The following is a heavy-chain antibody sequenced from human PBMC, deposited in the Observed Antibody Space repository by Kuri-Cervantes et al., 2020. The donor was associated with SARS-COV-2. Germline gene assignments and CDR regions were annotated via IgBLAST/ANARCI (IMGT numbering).Heavy chain of an antibody. V-gene: IGHV1-2*04. CDR2: INPYTGGT. CDR3: ARGEGVRGLMVVFRWRGAGPLDL. D-gene: IGHD3-10*01. J-gene: IGHJ5*02. CDR1: GYTFSDYY. Sequence: ASVKVSCKASGYTFSDYYIHWVRQAPGQGLEWMGCINPYTGGTQYAQKFQGWVTLTRDTSLSTALLELSRLTSDDTALYYCARGEGVRGLMVVFRWRGAGPLDLWGQGSPVTVSS.